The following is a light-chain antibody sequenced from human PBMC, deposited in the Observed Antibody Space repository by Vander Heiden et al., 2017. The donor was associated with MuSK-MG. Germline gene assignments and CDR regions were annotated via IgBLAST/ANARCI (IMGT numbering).Light chain of an antibody. V-gene: IGKV2-28*01. J-gene: IGKJ1*01. CDR3: MQALQNWT. Sequence: DLVMSQSPLSLLVTPGEPASISCRSSQSRLHSNGYNDLDWYLQKPGQSPQLLIYLGSNRASGVPDRFSGSGSGTDFTLKISRVEAEDVGVYYCMQALQNWTFGQGTKVEIK. CDR2: LGS. CDR1: QSRLHSNGYND.